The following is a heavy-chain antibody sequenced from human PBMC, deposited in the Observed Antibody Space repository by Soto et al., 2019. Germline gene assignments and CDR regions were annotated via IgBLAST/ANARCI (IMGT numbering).Heavy chain of an antibody. CDR3: TRDITGTNQQNWFDP. Sequence: PGGSLRLSCTASGFTFGDYAMSWFRQAPGKGLEWVGFIRSKAYGGTTEYAASVKGRFTISRDDSKSIAYLQMNSLKTEDTAVYYCTRDITGTNQQNWFDPWGQGTLVTVSS. CDR1: GFTFGDYA. CDR2: IRSKAYGGTT. V-gene: IGHV3-49*03. D-gene: IGHD1-7*01. J-gene: IGHJ5*02.